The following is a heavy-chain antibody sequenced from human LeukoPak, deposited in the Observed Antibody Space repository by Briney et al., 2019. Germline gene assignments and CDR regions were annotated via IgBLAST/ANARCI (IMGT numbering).Heavy chain of an antibody. J-gene: IGHJ4*02. V-gene: IGHV3-48*03. CDR3: ARGTYGSGSYYPG. CDR2: ISSSGSTI. CDR1: GFTFSSYE. D-gene: IGHD3-10*01. Sequence: GGSLTLSCAASGFTFSSYEMNRVRQAPGKGLEWVSYISSSGSTIYYADSVKGRFTISRDNAKNSLYLQMNSLRAEDTAVYYCARGTYGSGSYYPGWGQGTLVTVSS.